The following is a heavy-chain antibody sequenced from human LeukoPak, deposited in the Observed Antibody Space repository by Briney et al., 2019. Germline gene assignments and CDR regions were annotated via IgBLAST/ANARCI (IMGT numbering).Heavy chain of an antibody. J-gene: IGHJ6*02. CDR2: INPNSGGT. Sequence: ASVTVSCKASGYTFTSYYMHWVRQAPGQGLEWMGWINPNSGGTNYAQTFQGRVTMTRDTSISTAYMELSRLRSDDTAVYYCARMARRYCSGGSCYPPGDYYYYGMDVWGQGTTVTVSS. V-gene: IGHV1-2*02. CDR3: ARMARRYCSGGSCYPPGDYYYYGMDV. CDR1: GYTFTSYY. D-gene: IGHD2-15*01.